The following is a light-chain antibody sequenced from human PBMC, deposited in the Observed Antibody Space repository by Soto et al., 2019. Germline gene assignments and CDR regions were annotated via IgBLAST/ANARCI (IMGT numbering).Light chain of an antibody. V-gene: IGLV2-23*01. J-gene: IGLJ1*01. CDR1: SSDVGSYDL. CDR2: EGS. CDR3: CSYAGSSTPYV. Sequence: QSVLTQPASVSGSPGQTITVSCTGTSSDVGSYDLVSWYQQHPGKAPKLMIFEGSKRPSGVSHRFSGSKSGNTASLTISGLQAEDEADYYCCSYAGSSTPYVFGTGTKVTVL.